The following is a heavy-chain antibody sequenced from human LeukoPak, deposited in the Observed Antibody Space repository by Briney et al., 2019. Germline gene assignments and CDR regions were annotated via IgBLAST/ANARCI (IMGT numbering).Heavy chain of an antibody. D-gene: IGHD2-2*01. CDR3: ARVDCSSTSCYGPNYGMDV. J-gene: IGHJ6*02. Sequence: SVRLSSEASGGTFTSYAISWVGQAPGHGREWMGGISPIFGIANYSQKFQGRVTITAAQSTSTAYMELSSLRSEDTAVYYCARVDCSSTSCYGPNYGMDVWGQGTTVTVSS. CDR2: ISPIFGIA. CDR1: GGTFTSYA. V-gene: IGHV1-69*10.